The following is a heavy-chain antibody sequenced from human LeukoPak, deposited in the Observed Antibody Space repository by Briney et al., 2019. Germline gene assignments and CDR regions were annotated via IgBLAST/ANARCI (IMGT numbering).Heavy chain of an antibody. J-gene: IGHJ4*02. V-gene: IGHV1-2*02. D-gene: IGHD6-13*01. CDR2: INPNSGGT. CDR1: GYTFTGYY. Sequence: ASVKVSRKASGYTFTGYYMHWVRQAPGQGLEWMGWINPNSGGTNYAQKFQGRVTMTRDTSISTAYMELSRLRSDDTAVYYCARVKFKSSSWTPLDYWGQGTLVTVSS. CDR3: ARVKFKSSSWTPLDY.